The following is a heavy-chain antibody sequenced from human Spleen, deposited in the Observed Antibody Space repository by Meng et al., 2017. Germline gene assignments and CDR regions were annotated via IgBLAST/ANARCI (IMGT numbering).Heavy chain of an antibody. CDR1: GGSISSGNYY. CDR3: ASFDHIPRRNYFDY. D-gene: IGHD2-21*01. CDR2: IHHSGSA. Sequence: QVQLQESGPGLVEPSQTLSLTCTVSGGSISSGNYYWSWIRQPPGKGLEWIGYIHHSGSASYNPSLKSRVSISVDTSKNQFSLNLNSMTAADKAVYYCASFDHIPRRNYFDYWGQGTLVTVSS. V-gene: IGHV4-30-4*01. J-gene: IGHJ4*02.